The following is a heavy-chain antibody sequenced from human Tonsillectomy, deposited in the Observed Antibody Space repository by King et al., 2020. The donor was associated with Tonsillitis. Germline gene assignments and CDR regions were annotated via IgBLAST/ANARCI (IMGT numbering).Heavy chain of an antibody. CDR3: VKEDVDTALEI. D-gene: IGHD5-18*01. V-gene: IGHV3-30*18. Sequence: QLVQSGGGVVQPGRSLRLSCEASGFTFSTYGMHWVHQAPGRGLEWVGVVSDDGNKKFYGDSAKGRFTVSRDNSKNTLYLQMNSLRPEDTAIYYCVKEDVDTALEIWGQGTMVTVSS. J-gene: IGHJ3*02. CDR2: VSDDGNKK. CDR1: GFTFSTYG.